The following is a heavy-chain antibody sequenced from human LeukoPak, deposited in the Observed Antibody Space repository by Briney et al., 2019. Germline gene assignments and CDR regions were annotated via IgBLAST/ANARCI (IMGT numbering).Heavy chain of an antibody. CDR3: ARRGIWIQWNFEY. V-gene: IGHV4-34*01. J-gene: IGHJ4*02. D-gene: IGHD5-12*01. Sequence: SETLSLTCAVEGGAFNDYYWSWVRQSPEKGLEWIAEINQGGSTIYNPSLKNRATMSIDTTRKHISLQLASLTAADTAVYFCARRGIWIQWNFEYWGQGVLVTVSS. CDR2: INQGGST. CDR1: GGAFNDYY.